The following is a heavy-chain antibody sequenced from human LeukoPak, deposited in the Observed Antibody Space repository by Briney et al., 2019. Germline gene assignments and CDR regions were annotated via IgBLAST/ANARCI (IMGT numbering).Heavy chain of an antibody. D-gene: IGHD3-16*01. CDR3: ARARQRGGFLDY. V-gene: IGHV1-8*01. Sequence: ASVKVSCKASGYTFTSYDINWVRQAPGQGLEWMGWMNPNSGDTGYPQKFQGRVTMTRDTSITTAYMELSSLRSEDTAVYYCARARQRGGFLDYWGQGTLVTVSS. CDR2: MNPNSGDT. CDR1: GYTFTSYD. J-gene: IGHJ4*02.